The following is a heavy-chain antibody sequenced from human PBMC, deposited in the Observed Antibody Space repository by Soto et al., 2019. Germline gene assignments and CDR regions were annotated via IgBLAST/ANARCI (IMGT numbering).Heavy chain of an antibody. J-gene: IGHJ4*02. CDR3: ARGRYGDY. CDR2: ISAHNGNT. Sequence: QVHLVQSGAEVKKPGASVKVSCKGSGYAFTTYGITWVRQAPGQGLEWMGWISAHNGNTTYAQKLQGRVTVTRDTPTTTAYMELRGLRSDDTAVYYCARGRYGDYWGQGAVVTVSS. D-gene: IGHD1-1*01. CDR1: GYAFTTYG. V-gene: IGHV1-18*01.